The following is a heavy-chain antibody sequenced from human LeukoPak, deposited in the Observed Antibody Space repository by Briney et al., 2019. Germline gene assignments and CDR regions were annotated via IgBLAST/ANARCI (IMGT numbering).Heavy chain of an antibody. D-gene: IGHD2-2*01. CDR3: ARDPGMHCGSTSCYSGPTFDY. V-gene: IGHV3-30*03. J-gene: IGHJ4*02. Sequence: PGGSLRLSCAASAFTFSSFGMHWVRQAPGKGLEWVAIISYDGSREYYADSVKGRFTISRDNSKNTLYLQMNSLRAEDTAVYYCARDPGMHCGSTSCYSGPTFDYWGQGTLVTVSS. CDR1: AFTFSSFG. CDR2: ISYDGSRE.